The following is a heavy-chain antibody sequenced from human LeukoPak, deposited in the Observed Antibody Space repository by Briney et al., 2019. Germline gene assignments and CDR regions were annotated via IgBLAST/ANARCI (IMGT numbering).Heavy chain of an antibody. Sequence: PGGSLRLSCSASGLTFEDYGMHWIRQAPGKGLEWVSSISWSSGTTAYADSVKGRFTISSDNAKNSLYLQMKSLRAEDTALYYCAKGSTLSYSSTWCDYWGQGTLVTVSS. CDR2: ISWSSGTT. CDR3: AKGSTLSYSSTWCDY. D-gene: IGHD6-13*01. J-gene: IGHJ4*02. CDR1: GLTFEDYG. V-gene: IGHV3-9*01.